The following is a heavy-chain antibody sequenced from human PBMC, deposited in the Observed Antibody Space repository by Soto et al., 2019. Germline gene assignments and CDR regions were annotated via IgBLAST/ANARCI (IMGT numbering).Heavy chain of an antibody. V-gene: IGHV3-23*01. CDR3: AKRTLTAPFPFDY. Sequence: EVQVLESGGGLVQPGGSLRLSCAASGFTFSNYAMAWVRQAPGKGLEWVSVVSARGDSTNYADSVKGRFSISRDNSKNSLYRQMNSLRAEDTAGYYCAKRTLTAPFPFDYWGPGTLVTVSS. J-gene: IGHJ4*02. CDR2: VSARGDST. CDR1: GFTFSNYA.